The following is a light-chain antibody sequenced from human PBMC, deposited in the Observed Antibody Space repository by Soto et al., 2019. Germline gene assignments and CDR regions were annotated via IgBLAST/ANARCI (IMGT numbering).Light chain of an antibody. J-gene: IGKJ1*01. V-gene: IGKV1-39*01. Sequence: DIQMTQSPSSLSASVGDRVTITCRASQSISNYLNWYQQKPGKDPKLLMYAASSLQSGVPSRFGGSGPGTDFTLTISSLQPKDVATYYCQQSYSTPRTFGQGTKVEIK. CDR2: AAS. CDR3: QQSYSTPRT. CDR1: QSISNY.